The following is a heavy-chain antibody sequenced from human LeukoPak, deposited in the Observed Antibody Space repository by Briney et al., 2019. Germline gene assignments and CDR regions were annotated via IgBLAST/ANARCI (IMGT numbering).Heavy chain of an antibody. V-gene: IGHV1-69*05. J-gene: IGHJ4*02. CDR3: ARALVPATEEYYFDY. CDR1: GGTFSSYA. CDR2: IIPIFGTA. D-gene: IGHD2-15*01. Sequence: SVKVSCKASGGTFSSYAISWVRQAPGQGLEWMGGIIPIFGTANYAQKFQGRVTITTDESTSTAYMELSSLRSVDTAVYYCARALVPATEEYYFDYWGQGTLVTVSS.